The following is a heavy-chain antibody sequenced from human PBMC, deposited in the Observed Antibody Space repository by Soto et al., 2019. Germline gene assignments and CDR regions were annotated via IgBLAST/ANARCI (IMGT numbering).Heavy chain of an antibody. D-gene: IGHD3-22*01. CDR2: IIPIFGTA. Sequence: SVKVSCKASGGTFSSYAISWVRQAPGQGLEWMGGIIPIFGTANYAQKFQGRVTITADESTSTAYMELSSLRSEDTAVYYCARVDYYYDSSAVSWLDPWGQGTLVTVSS. V-gene: IGHV1-69*13. CDR1: GGTFSSYA. J-gene: IGHJ5*02. CDR3: ARVDYYYDSSAVSWLDP.